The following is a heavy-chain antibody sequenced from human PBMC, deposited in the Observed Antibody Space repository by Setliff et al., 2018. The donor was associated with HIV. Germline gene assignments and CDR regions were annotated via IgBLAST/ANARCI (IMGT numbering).Heavy chain of an antibody. CDR1: GYSISSGYY. V-gene: IGHV4-38-2*01. CDR2: IYHSGSS. Sequence: SETLSLTCAVSGYSISSGYYWGWIRQPPGKGLEWIGNIYHSGSSYSNPSLKSRVTISIDTSKNQFSLKLSSVTAADTAVYYCARRWGDILTGPDTFDIWGTGTPVTVSS. D-gene: IGHD3-9*01. J-gene: IGHJ6*04. CDR3: ARRWGDILTGPDTFDI.